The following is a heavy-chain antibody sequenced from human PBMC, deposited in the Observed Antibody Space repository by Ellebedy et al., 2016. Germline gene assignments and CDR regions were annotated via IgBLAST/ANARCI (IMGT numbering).Heavy chain of an antibody. CDR1: GFTFSSYA. D-gene: IGHD3-10*01. CDR2: ISGSGGST. Sequence: GESLKISXAASGFTFSSYAMSWVRQAPGKGLEWVSAISGSGGSTYYADSVKGRFTISRDNSKNTLYLQMNSLRAEDTAVYYCAKARGVTKAPYYYYYMDVWGKGTTVTVSS. V-gene: IGHV3-23*01. J-gene: IGHJ6*03. CDR3: AKARGVTKAPYYYYYMDV.